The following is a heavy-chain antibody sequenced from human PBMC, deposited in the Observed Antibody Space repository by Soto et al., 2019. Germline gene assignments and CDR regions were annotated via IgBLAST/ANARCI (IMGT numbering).Heavy chain of an antibody. CDR2: INPSGGST. D-gene: IGHD6-13*01. Sequence: VASVKVSCKASGYTFTSYYMHWVRQAPGQGLEWMGIINPSGGSTSYAQKFQGRVTMTRDTSTSTVYMELSSLRSEDTAVYYCARDRYSSSSAAGFLDPWGQGTLVTVSS. CDR1: GYTFTSYY. J-gene: IGHJ5*02. V-gene: IGHV1-46*01. CDR3: ARDRYSSSSAAGFLDP.